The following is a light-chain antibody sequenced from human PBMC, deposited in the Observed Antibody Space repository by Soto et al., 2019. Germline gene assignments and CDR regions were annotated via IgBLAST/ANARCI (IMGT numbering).Light chain of an antibody. CDR2: DAS. V-gene: IGKV1-33*01. CDR1: RDSNNY. CDR3: QQYDNLPIT. J-gene: IGKJ5*01. Sequence: DIQMTQSPSTLSGSVGDRVTITCQAGRDSNNYVKWYQQKPGKAPKLLISDASNLETGVPSRFSGSRFGTDFTFTISSLQPEDIATYYCQQYDNLPITFGQGTRLEI.